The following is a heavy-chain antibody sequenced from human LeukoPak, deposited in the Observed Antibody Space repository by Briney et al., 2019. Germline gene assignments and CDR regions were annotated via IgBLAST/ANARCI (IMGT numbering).Heavy chain of an antibody. CDR1: GFILSNCA. CDR3: AKARDAMDV. CDR2: ISWNSGSI. V-gene: IGHV3-9*01. Sequence: GGSLRLSCAASGFILSNCAMTWVRQAPGKGLEWVSGISWNSGSIDYAESVKGRFTISRDNAKKSLDLQMNRLRGEDTALYYCAKARDAMDVWGQGTPVTVSS. J-gene: IGHJ6*02.